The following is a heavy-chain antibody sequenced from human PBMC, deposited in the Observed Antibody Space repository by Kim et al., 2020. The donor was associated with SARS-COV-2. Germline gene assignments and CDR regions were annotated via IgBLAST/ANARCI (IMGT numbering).Heavy chain of an antibody. CDR1: GFTFSDYY. CDR3: ARDVLAGSSYYYYGMDV. D-gene: IGHD6-19*01. V-gene: IGHV3-11*01. J-gene: IGHJ6*02. CDR2: ISSSGSTI. Sequence: GGSLRLSCAASGFTFSDYYMSWIRQAPGKGLEWVSYISSSGSTIYYADSVKGRFTISRDNAKNSLYLQMNSLRAEDTAVYYCARDVLAGSSYYYYGMDVWGQGSTVTVSS.